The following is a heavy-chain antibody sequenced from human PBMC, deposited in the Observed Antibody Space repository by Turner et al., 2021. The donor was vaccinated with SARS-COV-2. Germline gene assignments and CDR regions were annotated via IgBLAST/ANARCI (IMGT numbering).Heavy chain of an antibody. CDR1: GITFSSHG. CDR2: IWNDGSQK. CDR3: AKSGGMYCSGGNCYSSYFDY. Sequence: QVQLVESGGGVVQPGRSLRLSCAASGITFSSHGMHWVRQAPGKGLEWVAVIWNDGSQKYYADSVKGRFTISRDNSKNMVYLQMNSLRAEDTAVYYCAKSGGMYCSGGNCYSSYFDYWGQGTLVTVSS. D-gene: IGHD2-15*01. J-gene: IGHJ4*02. V-gene: IGHV3-33*06.